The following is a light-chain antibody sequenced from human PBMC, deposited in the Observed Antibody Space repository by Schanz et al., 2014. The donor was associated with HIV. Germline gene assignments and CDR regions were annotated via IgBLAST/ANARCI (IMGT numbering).Light chain of an antibody. CDR2: ATY. CDR1: SSNTATNA. V-gene: IGLV1-44*01. CDR3: AAWDDGLKGWV. J-gene: IGLJ3*02. Sequence: QSVLTQPPSASGTPGQRVTLSCSASSSNTATNAVNWYQQFPGTAPKLLIYATYNRPSGVPDRFSGSNSGTSASLAISGLQSEDEADYYCAAWDDGLKGWVFGGGTKLTVL.